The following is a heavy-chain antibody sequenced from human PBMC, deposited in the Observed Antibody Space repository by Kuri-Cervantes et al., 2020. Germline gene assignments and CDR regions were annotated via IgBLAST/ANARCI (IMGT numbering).Heavy chain of an antibody. Sequence: GESLKISCAASGFTFSHYAMHWVRQAPGKGLEWVAVISRDGNNQFYVDSVKGRFTISRDNSRNTIYLQMNTLRADDTAVYYCAKRNSFGSGTSFDYWGQGTLVTVSS. D-gene: IGHD3-10*01. V-gene: IGHV3-30*04. J-gene: IGHJ4*02. CDR3: AKRNSFGSGTSFDY. CDR1: GFTFSHYA. CDR2: ISRDGNNQ.